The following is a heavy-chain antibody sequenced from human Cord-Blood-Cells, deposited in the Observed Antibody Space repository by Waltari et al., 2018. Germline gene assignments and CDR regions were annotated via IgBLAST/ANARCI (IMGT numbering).Heavy chain of an antibody. Sequence: QVQLVQSGAEVKKPGASVKVSCKVSGYTLTELSMHWVRQAPGHGLEWMGGFEPEESETIYGQKCQGRVTMTADTSTDTAYMELSSLRSEDTAVYYCATALMITFGGVIANWFDPWGQGTRVTVSS. V-gene: IGHV1-24*01. D-gene: IGHD3-16*02. J-gene: IGHJ5*02. CDR2: FEPEESET. CDR1: GYTLTELS. CDR3: ATALMITFGGVIANWFDP.